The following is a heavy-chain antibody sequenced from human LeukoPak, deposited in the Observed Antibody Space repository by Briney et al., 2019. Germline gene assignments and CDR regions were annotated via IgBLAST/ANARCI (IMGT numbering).Heavy chain of an antibody. J-gene: IGHJ6*02. Sequence: GESLKISCKGSGYSFTNDWIGWVRQMPGKGLEWMGIIYPGDSDTRYSPSFQGQVTISADKSISTAYLQWSSLKASDTAMYYCAGHRTGYSYGYHYYYGMDVWGQGTTVTVSS. D-gene: IGHD5-18*01. CDR2: IYPGDSDT. V-gene: IGHV5-51*01. CDR3: AGHRTGYSYGYHYYYGMDV. CDR1: GYSFTNDW.